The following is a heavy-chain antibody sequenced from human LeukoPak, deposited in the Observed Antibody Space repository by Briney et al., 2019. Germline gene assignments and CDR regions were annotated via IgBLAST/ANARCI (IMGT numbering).Heavy chain of an antibody. Sequence: GASVKVSCKASGYTFTGYYMHWVRQAPGQGLEWMGWINPNSGGTNYAQKFQGRVTMTRDTSISTAYMELSRLRSDDTAVYYCASLRLYGGNTTPFYWGQGTLVTVSS. CDR2: INPNSGGT. V-gene: IGHV1-2*02. D-gene: IGHD4-23*01. CDR1: GYTFTGYY. J-gene: IGHJ4*02. CDR3: ASLRLYGGNTTPFY.